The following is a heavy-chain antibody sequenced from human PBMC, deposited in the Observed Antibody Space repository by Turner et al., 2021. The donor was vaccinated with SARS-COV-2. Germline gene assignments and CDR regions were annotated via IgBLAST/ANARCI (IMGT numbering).Heavy chain of an antibody. Sequence: EVQLVESGVGLVQPGGSLRLSWAASGITVSSNYMRWVRQAPGKGLEWVSVSYSGGSTYYADAVKGRFTTSRDKSKNTLYLQMNSLRAEDTAVYYCARDLYYYGMDVWGQGTTVTVSS. J-gene: IGHJ6*02. CDR2: SYSGGST. V-gene: IGHV3-66*01. CDR1: GITVSSNY. CDR3: ARDLYYYGMDV.